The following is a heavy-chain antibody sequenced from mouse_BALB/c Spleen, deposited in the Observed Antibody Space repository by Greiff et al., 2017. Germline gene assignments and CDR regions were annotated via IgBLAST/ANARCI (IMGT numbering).Heavy chain of an antibody. CDR3: ARDGDRRQDYYAMDY. CDR1: GFTFSDFY. Sequence: EVKLVESGGGLVQPGGSLRLSCATSGFTFSDFYMEWVRQPPGKRLEWIAASRNKANDYTTEYSASVKGRFIVSRDTSQSILYLQMNALRAEDTAMYYCARDGDRRQDYYAMDYWGQGTSVTVSS. D-gene: IGHD2-14*01. CDR2: SRNKANDYTT. J-gene: IGHJ4*01. V-gene: IGHV7-1*02.